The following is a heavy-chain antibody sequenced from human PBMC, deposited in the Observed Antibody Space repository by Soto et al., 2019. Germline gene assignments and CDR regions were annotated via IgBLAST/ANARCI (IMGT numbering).Heavy chain of an antibody. CDR3: VRVGGTMVRGVIIRGPFDY. V-gene: IGHV1-69*01. CDR2: IIPIFGTA. Sequence: QVQLVQSGAEVKKPGSSVKVSCKASGGTFSSYAISWVRQAPGQGLEWMGGIIPIFGTANYAQKFQGRVTITADESTSTAYMELSSLRSEDTAVYYCVRVGGTMVRGVIIRGPFDYWGQGTLVTVSS. D-gene: IGHD3-10*01. J-gene: IGHJ4*02. CDR1: GGTFSSYA.